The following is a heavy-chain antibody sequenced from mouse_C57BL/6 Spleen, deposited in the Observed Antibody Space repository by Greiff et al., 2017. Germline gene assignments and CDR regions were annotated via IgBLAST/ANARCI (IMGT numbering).Heavy chain of an antibody. CDR2: ISDGGSYT. J-gene: IGHJ2*01. CDR1: GFTFSSYA. CDR3: ARDLRTGTHFDY. Sequence: EVQVVESGGGLVKPGGSLKLSCAASGFTFSSYAMSWVRQTPEKRLEWVATISDGGSYTYYPDNVKGRFTISRDNAKNNLYLQMSHLKSEDTAMYYCARDLRTGTHFDYWGQGTTLTVSS. V-gene: IGHV5-4*01. D-gene: IGHD4-1*01.